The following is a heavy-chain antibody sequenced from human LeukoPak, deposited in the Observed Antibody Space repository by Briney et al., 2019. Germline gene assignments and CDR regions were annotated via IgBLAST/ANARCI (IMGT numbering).Heavy chain of an antibody. Sequence: SETLSLTCIVSGYSISSGYYWGWIRQPPGKGLEWIGNIHHSGSTYYNPSLKSRVTISVDTSKDQLSLKLSSVTAADTAVYYCARVAAGIGFFQHWGQGTLVTVSS. CDR1: GYSISSGYY. J-gene: IGHJ1*01. D-gene: IGHD6-13*01. V-gene: IGHV4-38-2*02. CDR2: IHHSGST. CDR3: ARVAAGIGFFQH.